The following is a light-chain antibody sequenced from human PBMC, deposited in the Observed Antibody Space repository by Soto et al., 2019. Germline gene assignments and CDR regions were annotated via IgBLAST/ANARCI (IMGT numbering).Light chain of an antibody. CDR2: AAS. Sequence: DIQMTQSPSSLSASVGDRVTITCRASQSISNYLNWYQNKPGKAPKLLIYAASSLQGGVPSRISGSGSGTDFTLTISSLQPEDFATYYCQQSYSTPWTFGQGTKVEIK. CDR3: QQSYSTPWT. V-gene: IGKV1-39*01. J-gene: IGKJ1*01. CDR1: QSISNY.